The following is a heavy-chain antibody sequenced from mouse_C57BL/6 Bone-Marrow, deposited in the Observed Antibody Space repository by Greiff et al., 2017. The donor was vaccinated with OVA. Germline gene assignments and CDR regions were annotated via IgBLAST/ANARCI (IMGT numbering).Heavy chain of an antibody. J-gene: IGHJ4*01. D-gene: IGHD2-5*01. CDR3: ARPTIVTTYYAMDY. V-gene: IGHV1-53*01. CDR2: INPRTGGT. Sequence: QVQLQPPGPELVKPGASVTLSCKASGYTFTSYWMHWVTPRPGQGLEWIGNINPRTGGTTYNEKFKSKAPLTVDTSSSTAYMQLSSLTSEDSAVYYCARPTIVTTYYAMDYWGQGTSVTVSS. CDR1: GYTFTSYW.